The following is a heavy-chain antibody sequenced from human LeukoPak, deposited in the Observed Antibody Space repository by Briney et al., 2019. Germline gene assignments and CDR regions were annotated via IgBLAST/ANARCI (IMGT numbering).Heavy chain of an antibody. CDR3: ARGGSSSWHQGNAFDI. CDR1: GYTFTSYD. Sequence: ASVKVSCTASGYTFTSYDINWVRQATGQGPEWMGWMNPNSGNTGYAQKFQGRVTITRNTSISTAYMELSSLRSEDTAVYYCARGGSSSWHQGNAFDIWGQGTMVTVSS. J-gene: IGHJ3*02. V-gene: IGHV1-8*03. CDR2: MNPNSGNT. D-gene: IGHD6-13*01.